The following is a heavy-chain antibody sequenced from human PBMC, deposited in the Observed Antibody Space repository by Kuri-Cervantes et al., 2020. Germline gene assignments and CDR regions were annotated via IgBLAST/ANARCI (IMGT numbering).Heavy chain of an antibody. Sequence: GESLKISCSASGFSIRGYTLNWVRQAPGKGLEWVSSIGGSGQYIYYADSMKGRFTISRDNAKNSLYLQMNSLRDEDTAVYYCARSFRRGIWGQGTLVTVSS. CDR2: IGGSGQYI. CDR3: ARSFRRGI. D-gene: IGHD3-16*01. J-gene: IGHJ4*02. CDR1: GFSIRGYT. V-gene: IGHV3-21*01.